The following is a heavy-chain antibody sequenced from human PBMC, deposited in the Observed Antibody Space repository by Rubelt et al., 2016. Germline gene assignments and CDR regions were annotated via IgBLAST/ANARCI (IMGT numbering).Heavy chain of an antibody. CDR2: IYGDDGK. CDR3: AHSAHPNAEPSGYYHTPLDY. V-gene: IGHV2-5*02. CDR1: GFSLSTSEVA. Sequence: QITLKESGPTMVKPTQTLTLTCTFSGFSLSTSEVAVGWIRQAPGKPLEWLALIYGDDGKLYSPSLKRRLTVTKDSSKNRVVLAMTDMAPVDTGTYYCAHSAHPNAEPSGYYHTPLDYWGQGTLVTVSS. D-gene: IGHD3-22*01. J-gene: IGHJ4*02.